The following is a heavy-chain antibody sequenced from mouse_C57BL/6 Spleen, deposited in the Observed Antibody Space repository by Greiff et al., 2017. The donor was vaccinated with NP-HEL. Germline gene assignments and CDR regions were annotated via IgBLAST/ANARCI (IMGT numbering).Heavy chain of an antibody. Sequence: EVQLQQSGPGLVKPSQSLSLTCSVTGYSITSGYYWNWIRQFPGNKLEWMGYISYDGSNNYNPSLKNRISITRDTSKNQFFLKLNSVTTEDTATYYCAEDYYGSSYGYFDVWGTGTTVTVSS. J-gene: IGHJ1*03. CDR1: GYSITSGYY. V-gene: IGHV3-6*01. CDR3: AEDYYGSSYGYFDV. D-gene: IGHD1-1*01. CDR2: ISYDGSN.